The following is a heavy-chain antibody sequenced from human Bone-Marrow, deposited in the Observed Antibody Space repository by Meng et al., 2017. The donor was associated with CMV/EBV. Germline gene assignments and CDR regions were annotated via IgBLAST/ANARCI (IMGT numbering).Heavy chain of an antibody. CDR1: GYTFTSYG. CDR2: ISAYNGNT. D-gene: IGHD4-23*01. J-gene: IGHJ3*01. Sequence: ASVKVSCKASGYTFTSYGISWVRQAPGQGLEWMGWISAYNGNTNYAQKLQGRVNMTTDTSTSTAYLELSSLRSDDTAVYSCSVNGYGGNHDACDFWGQERMVTVSS. CDR3: SVNGYGGNHDACDF. V-gene: IGHV1-18*01.